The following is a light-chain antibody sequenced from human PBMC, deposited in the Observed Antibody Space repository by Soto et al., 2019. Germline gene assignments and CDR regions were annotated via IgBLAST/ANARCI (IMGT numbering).Light chain of an antibody. V-gene: IGLV3-1*01. J-gene: IGLJ2*01. CDR3: QAWDSSTDVV. CDR1: KLGDHY. CDR2: QDS. Sequence: SYELTQTPSVSVSPGQTASITCSGDKLGDHYVCWYQQKPGQSPVLVIYQDSKRPSGIPERFSGSNSGNTATLTISGTQAMDEADYYCQAWDSSTDVVFGGGTKLTVL.